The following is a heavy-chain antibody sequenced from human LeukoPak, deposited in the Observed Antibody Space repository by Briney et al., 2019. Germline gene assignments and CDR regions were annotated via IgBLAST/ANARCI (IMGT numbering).Heavy chain of an antibody. CDR3: ARDTSGDNDYGDY. J-gene: IGHJ4*02. CDR1: GGSISSGTYY. V-gene: IGHV4-39*07. D-gene: IGHD1-14*01. CDR2: IYHSGST. Sequence: SETLSLTCTVSGGSISSGTYYWAWIRQPPGKGLEWIGTIYHSGSTYYNPSLKSRVTISVDTSKNQFSLKLSSVTAADTAVYYCARDTSGDNDYGDYWGQGTLVTVSS.